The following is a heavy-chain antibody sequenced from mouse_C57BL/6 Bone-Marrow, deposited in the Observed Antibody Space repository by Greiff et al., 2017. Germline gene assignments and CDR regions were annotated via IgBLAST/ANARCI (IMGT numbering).Heavy chain of an antibody. D-gene: IGHD2-4*01. CDR3: ARSTPLYYDYDEDAMDY. CDR2: IDPSDSYT. J-gene: IGHJ4*01. Sequence: QVQPQQSGAELVRPGTSVKLSCKASGYTFTSYWMHWVKQRPGQGLEWIGVIDPSDSYTNYNQKFKGKATLTVDTSSSTAYMQLSSLTSEDSAVYYCARSTPLYYDYDEDAMDYWGQGTSVTVSS. V-gene: IGHV1-59*01. CDR1: GYTFTSYW.